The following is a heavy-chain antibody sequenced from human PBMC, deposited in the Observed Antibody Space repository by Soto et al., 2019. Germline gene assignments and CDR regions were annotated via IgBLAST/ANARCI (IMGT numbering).Heavy chain of an antibody. V-gene: IGHV1-3*01. Sequence: QVQLVQSGAEVKKPGASVKVSCKASGYTFTNYAMHWVRQAPGQRLEWMGWINAGNGNTKYSQKFQGRVTITRDTSASTAYMELGSLRSEDTAVYYCGRGAALNWFAPWGQGTLVTVSS. CDR1: GYTFTNYA. CDR2: INAGNGNT. J-gene: IGHJ5*02. D-gene: IGHD6-25*01. CDR3: GRGAALNWFAP.